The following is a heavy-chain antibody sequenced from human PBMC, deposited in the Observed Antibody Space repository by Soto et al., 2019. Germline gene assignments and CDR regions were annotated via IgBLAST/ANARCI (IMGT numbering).Heavy chain of an antibody. CDR2: ISYDGSNK. Sequence: GGFLRLSCAASGFTFSSYAMHWVRQAPGKGLEWVAVISYDGSNKYYADSVKGRFTISRDNSKNTLYLQMNSLRAEDTAVYSCARDRGYSGYDSPRYYYRMDVWGQGTTDTVSS. CDR1: GFTFSSYA. CDR3: ARDRGYSGYDSPRYYYRMDV. V-gene: IGHV3-30-3*01. D-gene: IGHD5-12*01. J-gene: IGHJ6*02.